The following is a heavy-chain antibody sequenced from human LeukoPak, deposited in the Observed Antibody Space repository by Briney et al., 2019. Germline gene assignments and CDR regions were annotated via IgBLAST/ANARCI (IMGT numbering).Heavy chain of an antibody. D-gene: IGHD3-22*01. J-gene: IGHJ3*02. Sequence: GGSLRLSCAASGFTFSSYGMHWVRQAPGKGLQWVAVIWYVGSNRYYADSVKGRFTISRDNSKNTLYLQMNSLRAEDTAVYYCAREKYYYDSSGYLGDAFDIWGQGTMVTVSS. CDR1: GFTFSSYG. V-gene: IGHV3-33*01. CDR2: IWYVGSNR. CDR3: AREKYYYDSSGYLGDAFDI.